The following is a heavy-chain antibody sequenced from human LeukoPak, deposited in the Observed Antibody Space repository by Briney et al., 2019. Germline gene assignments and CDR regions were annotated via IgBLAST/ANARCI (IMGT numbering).Heavy chain of an antibody. CDR3: ARLGGKLLKDGMDV. V-gene: IGHV3-7*03. D-gene: IGHD2-15*01. CDR1: GFTFSSYS. Sequence: GGSLRLSCAASGFTFSSYSMNWVRQAPGKGLEWVANIKQDGSEKYYVDSVKGRFTISRDNAKNSLYLQMNSLRAEDTAVYYCARLGGKLLKDGMDVWGQGTTVTVSS. CDR2: IKQDGSEK. J-gene: IGHJ6*02.